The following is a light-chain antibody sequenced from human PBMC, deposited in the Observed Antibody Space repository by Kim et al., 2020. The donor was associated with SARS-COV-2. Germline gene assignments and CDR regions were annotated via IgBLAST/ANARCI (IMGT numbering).Light chain of an antibody. J-gene: IGLJ1*01. V-gene: IGLV2-14*04. Sequence: GQSVTISCTGTSSDFGGYNYVSWYQQHPGKAPKLMIYDVSKRPSGVSVRFSGSKSGNTASLTISGLQAEDEADYYCSSYTGSNTRVFGAGTKVTVL. CDR3: SSYTGSNTRV. CDR1: SSDFGGYNY. CDR2: DVS.